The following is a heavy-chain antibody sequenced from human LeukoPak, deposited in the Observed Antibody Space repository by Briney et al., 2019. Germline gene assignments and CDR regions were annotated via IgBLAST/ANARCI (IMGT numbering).Heavy chain of an antibody. V-gene: IGHV1-2*02. D-gene: IGHD6-13*01. CDR1: GYTFTGYY. J-gene: IGHJ4*02. Sequence: ASVKVSCKASGYTFTGYYMHWVRQAPGQGLEWMGWINPNSGGTNYAQKFQGRVTMTRDTSISTAYMELSRLRSDDTAVYYCARPKGSSGWYYDYWGQGTLVTVSS. CDR3: ARPKGSSGWYYDY. CDR2: INPNSGGT.